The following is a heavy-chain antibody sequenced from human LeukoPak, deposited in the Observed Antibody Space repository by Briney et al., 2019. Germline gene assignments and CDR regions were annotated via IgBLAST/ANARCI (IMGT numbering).Heavy chain of an antibody. V-gene: IGHV1-3*01. CDR2: INAGNGNT. CDR1: GYTFTSYA. CDR3: ARGIDYYDSSLFDY. J-gene: IGHJ4*02. D-gene: IGHD3-22*01. Sequence: GASVKVSCKASGYTFTSYAMHWVRQAPGQRLEWMGWINAGNGNTKYSQKFQGRVTITRDTSASTAYMELSSLRSEDTAVYYCARGIDYYDSSLFDYWGQGTLVTVSS.